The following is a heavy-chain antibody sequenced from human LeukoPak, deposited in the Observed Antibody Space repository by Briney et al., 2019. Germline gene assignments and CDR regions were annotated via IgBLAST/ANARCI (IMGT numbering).Heavy chain of an antibody. J-gene: IGHJ4*02. CDR3: ARAYYYDSSGECRGFDY. V-gene: IGHV5-51*01. Sequence: GESLKISCKGSGYSFTSYWIGWVRQMPGKGLEWMGIIYPGDSDIRYSPSFQGQVTISADKSISTAYLQWSSLKASDTAMYYCARAYYYDSSGECRGFDYWGQGTLVTVSS. CDR1: GYSFTSYW. D-gene: IGHD3-22*01. CDR2: IYPGDSDI.